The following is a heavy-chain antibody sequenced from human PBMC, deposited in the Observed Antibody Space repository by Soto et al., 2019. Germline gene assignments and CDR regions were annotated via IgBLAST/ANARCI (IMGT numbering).Heavy chain of an antibody. Sequence: ASVKVSCKASGYTFTSYYMHWVRQAPGQGLEWMGISNPSGGSTIYAQKFQGRVTMTRDTSTSTVYMELSSLRSEDTAVYYCARYYDFWSGYSPNYGMDVWGQGTTVTVSS. D-gene: IGHD3-3*01. J-gene: IGHJ6*02. CDR2: SNPSGGST. CDR3: ARYYDFWSGYSPNYGMDV. V-gene: IGHV1-46*01. CDR1: GYTFTSYY.